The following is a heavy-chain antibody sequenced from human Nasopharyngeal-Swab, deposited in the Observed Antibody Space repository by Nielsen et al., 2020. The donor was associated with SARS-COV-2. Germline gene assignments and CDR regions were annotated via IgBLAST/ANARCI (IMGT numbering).Heavy chain of an antibody. CDR3: AKDGGGWLTSGWYYFDF. V-gene: IGHV3-23*01. Sequence: GESLKISCAASRFTFSSYGMHWVRQAPGRGLEWVSSISGSGAHTYYADSVKGRFTISRDNSKNTVFLQMNSLRAEDTALFFCAKDGGGWLTSGWYYFDFWGQGSQVTVSS. D-gene: IGHD6-19*01. J-gene: IGHJ4*02. CDR2: ISGSGAHT. CDR1: RFTFSSYG.